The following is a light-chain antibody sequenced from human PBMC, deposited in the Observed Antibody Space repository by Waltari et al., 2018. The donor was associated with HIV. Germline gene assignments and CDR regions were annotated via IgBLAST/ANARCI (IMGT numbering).Light chain of an antibody. J-gene: IGLJ1*01. Sequence: QSALTQPASVSGSPGQSITISCTGTSSDVGGYNYVSWYQQHQGKAPKLMIYDVSNRPSGVSNRFSCSKSGNTASLTISGLQAEDEADYYCSSYTSSSTYVFGTGTKVTVL. V-gene: IGLV2-14*03. CDR2: DVS. CDR3: SSYTSSSTYV. CDR1: SSDVGGYNY.